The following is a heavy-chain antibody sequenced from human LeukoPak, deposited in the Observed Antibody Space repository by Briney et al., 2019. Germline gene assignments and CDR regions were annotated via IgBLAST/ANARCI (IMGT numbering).Heavy chain of an antibody. Sequence: GGSLRLSCAASGFTFSSYSMNWVRQAPGKGLEWVSSISSSSSYIYYADSVKGRFTISRDNAKNSLYLQMNSLRAEDTAVYYCATYSPRLGDLSAFGDLDGDAVDIWDQGTMVTVSS. CDR3: ATYSPRLGDLSAFGDLDGDAVDI. D-gene: IGHD3-3*01. J-gene: IGHJ3*02. CDR1: GFTFSSYS. V-gene: IGHV3-21*01. CDR2: ISSSSSYI.